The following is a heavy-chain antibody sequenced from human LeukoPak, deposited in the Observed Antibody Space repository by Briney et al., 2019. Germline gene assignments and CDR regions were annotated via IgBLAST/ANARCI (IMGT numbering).Heavy chain of an antibody. CDR2: MTSDGRT. V-gene: IGHV3-23*01. Sequence: GGSLRLSCAASGFTFSSYAMNWVRQAPGKGLDWVSAMTSDGRTFYADSVRGRVTISRDNSKNTLYLQMNSLGAEDTAEYFCANVGVAAASPPFYLDVWGKGTTVTVSS. CDR3: ANVGVAAASPPFYLDV. D-gene: IGHD2-2*01. J-gene: IGHJ6*03. CDR1: GFTFSSYA.